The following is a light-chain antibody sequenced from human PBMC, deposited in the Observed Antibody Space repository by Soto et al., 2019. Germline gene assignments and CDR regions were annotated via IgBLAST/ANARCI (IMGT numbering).Light chain of an antibody. CDR1: SSNIGAGYD. CDR3: QSYESCLIAVYV. CDR2: GNS. Sequence: QSVLTQPPSVSGAPGQRVTISCTGSSSNIGAGYDVHWYQQLPGTAPKLLIYGNSNRPSGVPDRFSGSKSGTSASLAITGLQAEDVVYYDGQSYESCLIAVYVFGTVTKV. J-gene: IGLJ1*01. V-gene: IGLV1-40*01.